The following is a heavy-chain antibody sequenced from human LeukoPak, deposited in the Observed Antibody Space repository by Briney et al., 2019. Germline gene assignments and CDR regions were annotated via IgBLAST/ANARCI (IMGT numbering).Heavy chain of an antibody. J-gene: IGHJ4*02. D-gene: IGHD2-15*01. CDR1: GFTFSSYW. V-gene: IGHV3-74*01. CDR3: ARVFCSGGSCFFN. Sequence: GGSLRLSCAASGFTFSSYWMHWVRQAPGKGLVWVSRINSAGSDTSYADSVKGRFTISRDNAKNTLYLQMNSLRAEDTAVYFCARVFCSGGSCFFNGGQGTLVTVSS. CDR2: INSAGSDT.